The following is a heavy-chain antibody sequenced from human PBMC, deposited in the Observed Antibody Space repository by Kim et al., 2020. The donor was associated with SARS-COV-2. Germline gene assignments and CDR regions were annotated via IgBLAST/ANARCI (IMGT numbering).Heavy chain of an antibody. CDR1: GFTFRNYW. CDR2: IKEDGSEK. V-gene: IGHV3-7*01. Sequence: GGSLRLSCAASGFTFRNYWMSWVRQAPGKGLEWVASIKEDGSEKDYVDSVKGRFTISRDNAKNSLYLQMNSLRAEDTAVYYCARLRGSYCPDYWGQGTLVTVSS. CDR3: ARLRGSYCPDY. J-gene: IGHJ4*02. D-gene: IGHD1-26*01.